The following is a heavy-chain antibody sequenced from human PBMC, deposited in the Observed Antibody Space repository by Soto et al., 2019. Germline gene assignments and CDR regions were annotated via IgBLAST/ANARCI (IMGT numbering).Heavy chain of an antibody. CDR3: ARDGASSSFHGMDV. D-gene: IGHD6-13*01. CDR1: VYRFASYA. V-gene: IGHV1-3*01. Sequence: XSVKVSCKASVYRFASYAIYWVRQAPGQRLEWMGWINAGNGNTKYSQKFQGRVTMTRDTSTSTVYMELSSLRSEDTAVYYCARDGASSSFHGMDVWRQGNTVTVSS. CDR2: INAGNGNT. J-gene: IGHJ6*02.